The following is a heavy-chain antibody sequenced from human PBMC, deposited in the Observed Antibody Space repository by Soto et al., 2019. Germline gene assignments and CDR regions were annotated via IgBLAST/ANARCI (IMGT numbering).Heavy chain of an antibody. CDR1: GYTFTSYY. V-gene: IGHV1-46*01. D-gene: IGHD6-13*01. CDR3: ATFLRGGSSWYLEDSYYIMDV. CDR2: INPSGGST. J-gene: IGHJ6*02. Sequence: ASVKVSCKASGYTFTSYYMHWVRQAPGQGLEWMGIINPSGGSTSYAQKFQGRVTMTRDTSTSTVYMELSSLRSEDTAVYYCATFLRGGSSWYLEDSYYIMDVWGQGTTVTVSS.